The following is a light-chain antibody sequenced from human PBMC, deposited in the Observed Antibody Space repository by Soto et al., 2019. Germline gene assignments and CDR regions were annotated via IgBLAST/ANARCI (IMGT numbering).Light chain of an antibody. Sequence: QSALTQPASVSGSPGQTITISCTGTSSDVGSYNLVSWYQQHPDKAPKLMIYEVTKRPSWVSNRFSGSKSGNSASLTISGLQPEDEADYYCSSHTSGSTRVFGSGTKVTVL. CDR2: EVT. CDR1: SSDVGSYNL. CDR3: SSHTSGSTRV. J-gene: IGLJ1*01. V-gene: IGLV2-14*02.